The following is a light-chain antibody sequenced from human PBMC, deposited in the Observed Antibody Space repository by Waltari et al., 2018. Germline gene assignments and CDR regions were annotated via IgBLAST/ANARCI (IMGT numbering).Light chain of an antibody. CDR2: GAS. V-gene: IGKV3-15*01. Sequence: EVVMTQSPATLSVSPGERVTLFCRASQSVTGNLAWYQHKPGQAPRLLIYGASARATGIPARFSGSGSGTEFTLTINSLQSEDFAVYYCQQYNNWPPWTFGQGTKVEIK. CDR1: QSVTGN. J-gene: IGKJ1*01. CDR3: QQYNNWPPWT.